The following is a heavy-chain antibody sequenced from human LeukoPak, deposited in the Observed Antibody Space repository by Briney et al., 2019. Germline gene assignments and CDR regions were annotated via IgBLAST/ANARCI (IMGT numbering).Heavy chain of an antibody. V-gene: IGHV4-39*01. CDR3: ARNMTAVARLDVFDI. CDR2: IYYSGST. D-gene: IGHD4-17*01. Sequence: SETLSLTCTVSGDSMSSSFHYWGWSRQSPGKGLEWIGSIYYSGSTYYNPSLKSRVTISVDTSKNQFSLELRSVTAADTAIYYCARNMTAVARLDVFDIWGPGTMVTVSS. J-gene: IGHJ3*02. CDR1: GDSMSSSFHY.